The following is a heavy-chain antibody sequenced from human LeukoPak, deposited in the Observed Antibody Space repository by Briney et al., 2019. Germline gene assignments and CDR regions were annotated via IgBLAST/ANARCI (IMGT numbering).Heavy chain of an antibody. D-gene: IGHD2-2*01. J-gene: IGHJ4*02. CDR2: INWIGDST. CDR1: GFTFGDYG. V-gene: IGHV3-20*04. CDR3: ARSGGDIVVVPAAAGYYFDD. Sequence: GGSLRLSCAASGFTFGDYGLSWVRHAPGKGLEWVSGINWIGDSTVYAVSVKGRFTIYRVNAKNSLYLQMNSLRGEDTALYYCARSGGDIVVVPAAAGYYFDDWGQGTLVTVSS.